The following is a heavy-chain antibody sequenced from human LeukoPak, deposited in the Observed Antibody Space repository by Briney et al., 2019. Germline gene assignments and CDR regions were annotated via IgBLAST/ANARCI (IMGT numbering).Heavy chain of an antibody. CDR3: ARIRFLEWLRPEYYFDY. CDR1: GGSISSYY. CDR2: IYTSGST. V-gene: IGHV4-4*07. Sequence: SETLSLTCTVSGGSISSYYWSWIRQPAGKGLEWIGRIYTSGSTNYNPSLKSRVTMSVDTSKNQLSLKLSSVTAADTAVYYCARIRFLEWLRPEYYFDYWGQGTLVTVSS. J-gene: IGHJ4*02. D-gene: IGHD3-3*01.